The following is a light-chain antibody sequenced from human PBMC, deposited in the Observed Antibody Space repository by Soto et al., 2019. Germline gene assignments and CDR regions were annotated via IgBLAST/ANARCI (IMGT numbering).Light chain of an antibody. Sequence: QSALTQPASVSGPPGQSITISCTGTSSDVGGYNYVSWYQQHPGKAPKLMIYDVSNRPSGVSNRFSGSKSGNTASLTISGLQAEDEADYYCSSYTSSSFVVFGGGTKLTVL. V-gene: IGLV2-14*01. CDR3: SSYTSSSFVV. CDR1: SSDVGGYNY. CDR2: DVS. J-gene: IGLJ2*01.